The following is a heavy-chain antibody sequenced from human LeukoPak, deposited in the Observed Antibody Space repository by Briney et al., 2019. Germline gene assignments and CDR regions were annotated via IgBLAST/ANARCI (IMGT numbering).Heavy chain of an antibody. CDR3: ARHRRGIAVAGIDY. CDR2: IYYSGST. D-gene: IGHD6-19*01. V-gene: IGHV4-59*08. Sequence: PSETLSLTCTVSGGSISSYYWSWIRQPPGKGLEWIGYIYYSGSTNYNPSLKSRVTISVDTSKNQFSLKLSSVTAADTAVYYCARHRRGIAVAGIDYWGQGTLVTVSS. J-gene: IGHJ4*02. CDR1: GGSISSYY.